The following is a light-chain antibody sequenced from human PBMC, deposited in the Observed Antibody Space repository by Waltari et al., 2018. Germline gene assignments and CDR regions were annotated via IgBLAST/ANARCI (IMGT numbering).Light chain of an antibody. CDR1: PSLLHSNGYTY. Sequence: DIVMTQSPLSLPVTPGEPASISCRSSPSLLHSNGYTYLDLYLQKPGQYPPVLIYLGSNRASGVPDRVSGSGSGTDFTLKISRVEAEDVGVYYCMQALQAPLTFGGGTKVEIK. J-gene: IGKJ4*01. CDR3: MQALQAPLT. V-gene: IGKV2-28*01. CDR2: LGS.